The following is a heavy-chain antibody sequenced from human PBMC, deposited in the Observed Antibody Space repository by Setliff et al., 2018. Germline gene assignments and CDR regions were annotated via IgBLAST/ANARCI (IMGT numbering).Heavy chain of an antibody. CDR2: ISAHNVIT. V-gene: IGHV1-18*01. D-gene: IGHD1-26*01. J-gene: IGHJ6*02. CDR3: ARVIKGDYGLDV. CDR1: GGTFSSFL. Sequence: ASVKVSCKNSGGTFSSFLVSWVRQAPGQGLEWLGWISAHNVITNYAPKFQARVTMTRDTPTNTSYMELRSLTFDDTAMYYCARVIKGDYGLDVWGQGTTVTVSS.